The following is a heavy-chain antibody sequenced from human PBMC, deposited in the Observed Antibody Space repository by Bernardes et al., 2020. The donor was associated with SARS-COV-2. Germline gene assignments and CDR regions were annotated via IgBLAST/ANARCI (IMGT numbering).Heavy chain of an antibody. Sequence: SVTLTLTCTVSGGSIRSSSYYWGWIRQPPGKGLEWIGSLYYRGRTYYNPSLKSRVTISVDTSKNQFSLKLSSVTAADTAVYYCARSEIGITIFGVALRHGMDVWGQGTTVTVSS. CDR3: ARSEIGITIFGVALRHGMDV. V-gene: IGHV4-39*01. CDR2: LYYRGRT. CDR1: GGSIRSSSYY. J-gene: IGHJ6*02. D-gene: IGHD3-3*01.